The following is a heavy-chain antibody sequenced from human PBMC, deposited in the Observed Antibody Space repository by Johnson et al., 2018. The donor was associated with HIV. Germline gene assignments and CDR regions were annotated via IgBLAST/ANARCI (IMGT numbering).Heavy chain of an antibody. CDR1: GFTFSDYY. CDR3: ARDQTIQLWSDAFDI. D-gene: IGHD5-18*01. J-gene: IGHJ3*02. Sequence: VQLLESGGGLVKPGGSLRLSCAASGFTFSDYYMSWIRQAPGKGLEWVSYISSSGSTTYYADSVKGRFTISRDNANNSLYLQMNSLRAEDTALYYCARDQTIQLWSDAFDIWGQGTMVTVSS. V-gene: IGHV3-11*04. CDR2: ISSSGSTT.